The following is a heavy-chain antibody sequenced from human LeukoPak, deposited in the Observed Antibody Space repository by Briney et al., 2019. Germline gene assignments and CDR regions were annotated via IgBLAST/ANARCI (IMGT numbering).Heavy chain of an antibody. V-gene: IGHV4-34*01. CDR1: GGSFSGYY. CDR3: TRGLRLGYCSGGSCYYWFDP. CDR2: INHSGST. J-gene: IGHJ5*02. D-gene: IGHD2-15*01. Sequence: SETLSLTCAVYGGSFSGYYWSWIRQPPGKGLEWIGEINHSGSTNYNPSLQSRVTISADTSKNQFSLNLRSVIAADTAVYYSTRGLRLGYCSGGSCYYWFDPWGQGTRVTVSS.